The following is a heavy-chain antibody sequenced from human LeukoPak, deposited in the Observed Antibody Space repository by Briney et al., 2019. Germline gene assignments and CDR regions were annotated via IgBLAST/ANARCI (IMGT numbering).Heavy chain of an antibody. CDR2: IYYSGST. CDR1: GGSISSSSYY. J-gene: IGHJ6*03. V-gene: IGHV4-39*07. CDR3: ARAPWSGYYPYYYYYMDV. Sequence: SETLSLTCTVSGGSISSSSYYWGWLRPPPGKGLEWIGSIYYSGSTYYNSSLKSRVTISVDTSKIQFSLKLSSVTAADTAVYYCARAPWSGYYPYYYYYMDVWGKGTTVTVSS. D-gene: IGHD3-3*01.